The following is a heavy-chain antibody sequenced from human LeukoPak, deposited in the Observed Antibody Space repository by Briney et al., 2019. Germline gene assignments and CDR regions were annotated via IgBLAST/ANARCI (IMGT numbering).Heavy chain of an antibody. CDR1: GVTFSSYW. J-gene: IGHJ3*02. CDR2: INTDGSST. CDR3: ARLGYYYDSRGYPTPGGAFDI. D-gene: IGHD3-22*01. Sequence: GGSLRLSCAASGVTFSSYWMHWVRHAPRKGLVWVSRINTDGSSTSYADSAKGRFTTSRDNAKNTLYLQMNSLRAEDTAVYYCARLGYYYDSRGYPTPGGAFDIWGQGTMVTVSS. V-gene: IGHV3-74*01.